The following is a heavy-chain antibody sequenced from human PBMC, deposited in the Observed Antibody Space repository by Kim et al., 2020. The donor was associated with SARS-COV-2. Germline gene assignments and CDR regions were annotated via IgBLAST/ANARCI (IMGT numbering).Heavy chain of an antibody. CDR3: TRDPVDTAIHYYYYYGMDV. J-gene: IGHJ6*02. Sequence: GGSLRLSCTASGFTFGDYAMSWVRQAPGKGLEWVGFIRSKAYGGTTEYAASVKGRFTISRDDSKSIAYLQMNSLKTEDTAVYYCTRDPVDTAIHYYYYYGMDVWGQGTTVTVSS. CDR2: IRSKAYGGTT. V-gene: IGHV3-49*04. D-gene: IGHD5-18*01. CDR1: GFTFGDYA.